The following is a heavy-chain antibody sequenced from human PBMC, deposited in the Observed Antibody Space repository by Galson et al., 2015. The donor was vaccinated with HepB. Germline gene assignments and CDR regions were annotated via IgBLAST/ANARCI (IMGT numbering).Heavy chain of an antibody. CDR3: ARDLVWGGSCYPDY. V-gene: IGHV3-48*01. D-gene: IGHD2-15*01. CDR1: GFTFSSYS. CDR2: ISSSSSTI. Sequence: SLRLSCAASGFTFSSYSMNWVRQAPGKGLEWVSYISSSSSTIYYADSVKGRFTISRDNAKNSLYLQMNSLRAEDTAVYYCARDLVWGGSCYPDYWGQGTLVTVSS. J-gene: IGHJ4*02.